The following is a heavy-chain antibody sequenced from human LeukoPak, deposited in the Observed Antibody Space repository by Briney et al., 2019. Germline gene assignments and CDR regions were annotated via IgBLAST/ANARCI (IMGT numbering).Heavy chain of an antibody. V-gene: IGHV3-64*01. J-gene: IGHJ4*02. Sequence: GGSLRVSCAASGFTFSSYAMHWVRQAPGKGLEYVSAISSNGGSTYYANSVKGRFTISRDNSKNTLYLQMGSLRAEDMAVYYCARKGSGYDLWGQGTLVTVSS. CDR2: ISSNGGST. CDR3: ARKGSGYDL. D-gene: IGHD5-12*01. CDR1: GFTFSSYA.